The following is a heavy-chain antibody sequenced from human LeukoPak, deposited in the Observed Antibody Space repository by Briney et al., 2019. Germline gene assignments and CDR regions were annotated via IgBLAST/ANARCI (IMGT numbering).Heavy chain of an antibody. J-gene: IGHJ3*02. V-gene: IGHV4-39*07. D-gene: IGHD3-22*01. Sequence: SETLSLTCTISGGSISSISYYWGWIRQPPGKGLEWIGSIYYTGSTYYNPSLKSRVTISVDTSKNQFSLKLSSVTAADTAVYYCARGLGYYYDSSGYPDDAFDIWGQGTMVTVSS. CDR2: IYYTGST. CDR1: GGSISSISYY. CDR3: ARGLGYYYDSSGYPDDAFDI.